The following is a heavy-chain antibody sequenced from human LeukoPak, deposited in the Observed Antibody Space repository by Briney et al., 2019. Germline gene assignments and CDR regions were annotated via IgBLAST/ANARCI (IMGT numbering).Heavy chain of an antibody. V-gene: IGHV3-74*01. J-gene: IGHJ4*02. Sequence: GXXLRLSCSGSGFTISSYWMHWVRQAPGKGLVWVSRINPAGSVTNHADSVRGRFTISRDTATNTLYLEMNSLRAEDTAVYYCSRDFVGAEDYWGQGTLVTVSS. CDR1: GFTISSYW. CDR3: SRDFVGAEDY. CDR2: INPAGSVT. D-gene: IGHD3-16*01.